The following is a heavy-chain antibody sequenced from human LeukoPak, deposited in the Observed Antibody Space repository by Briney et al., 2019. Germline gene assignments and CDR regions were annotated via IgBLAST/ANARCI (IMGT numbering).Heavy chain of an antibody. CDR3: ARPPRSGGFDY. Sequence: ASVKVSCKASGYTFTSYDFNWLRQATGQGPEWMGWMNPNSGATGYAQKFQGRVTMTRSASINTAYMELSNLRSEDTAVYYCARPPRSGGFDYWGQGTLVTVSS. CDR1: GYTFTSYD. D-gene: IGHD3-10*01. J-gene: IGHJ4*02. V-gene: IGHV1-8*01. CDR2: MNPNSGAT.